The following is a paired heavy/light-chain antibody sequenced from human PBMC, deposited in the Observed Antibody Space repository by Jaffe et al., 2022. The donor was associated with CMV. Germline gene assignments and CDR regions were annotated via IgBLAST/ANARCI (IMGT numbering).Light chain of an antibody. CDR1: QSISSY. CDR2: AAS. J-gene: IGKJ4*01. V-gene: IGKV1-39*01. Sequence: DIQMTQSPSSLSASVGDRVTITCRASQSISSYLNWYQQKPGKAPKLLIYAASSLQSGVPSRFSGSGSGTDFTLTISSLQPEDFATYYCQQSYSTPLFGGGTKVEIK. CDR3: QQSYSTPL.
Heavy chain of an antibody. J-gene: IGHJ5*02. CDR1: GFTFSSYE. V-gene: IGHV3-48*03. CDR3: ARDRDVGSGSYYSWFDP. CDR2: ISSSGSTI. Sequence: EVQLVESGGGLVQPGGSLRLSCAASGFTFSSYEMNWVRQAPGKGLEWVSYISSSGSTIYYADSVKGRFTISRDNAKNSLYLQMNSLRAEDTAVYYCARDRDVGSGSYYSWFDPWGQGTLVTVSS. D-gene: IGHD3-10*01.